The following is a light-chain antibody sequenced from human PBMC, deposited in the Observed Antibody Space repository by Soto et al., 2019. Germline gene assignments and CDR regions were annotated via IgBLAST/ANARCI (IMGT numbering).Light chain of an antibody. V-gene: IGKV3-15*01. CDR1: QSVGSD. CDR3: QQYNNWPHT. J-gene: IGKJ2*01. Sequence: EIVMTQSPATLSVSPGERVSLSCRASQSVGSDLAWYLQKPGQAPSLLVYGASTRATGMPARFSGSGSGTEFTLTNSSLQSEDFAVYYCQQYNNWPHTFGQGTKLEIK. CDR2: GAS.